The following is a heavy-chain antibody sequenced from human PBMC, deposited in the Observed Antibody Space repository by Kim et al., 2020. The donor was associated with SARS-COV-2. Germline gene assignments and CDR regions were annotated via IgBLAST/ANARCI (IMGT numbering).Heavy chain of an antibody. CDR3: ARRRALRYFDWLSPYAFDI. V-gene: IGHV4-39*01. Sequence: SRVTISVDTSKNQFSLKLSSVTAADTAVYYCARRRALRYFDWLSPYAFDIWGQGTMVTVSS. D-gene: IGHD3-9*01. J-gene: IGHJ3*02.